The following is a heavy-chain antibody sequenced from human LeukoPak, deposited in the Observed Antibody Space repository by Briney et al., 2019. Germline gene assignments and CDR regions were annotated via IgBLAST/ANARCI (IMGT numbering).Heavy chain of an antibody. CDR1: GYTFTGYY. CDR3: ARERGPRITMIVGPLGY. J-gene: IGHJ4*02. CDR2: INPNSGGT. D-gene: IGHD3-22*01. Sequence: GASVKVSCKASGYTFTGYYMHWVRQAPGQGLEWMGRINPNSGGTNYAQKFQGRVTMTRDTSISTAYMELSRLRSDDTAVYYCARERGPRITMIVGPLGYWGQGTLVTVSS. V-gene: IGHV1-2*06.